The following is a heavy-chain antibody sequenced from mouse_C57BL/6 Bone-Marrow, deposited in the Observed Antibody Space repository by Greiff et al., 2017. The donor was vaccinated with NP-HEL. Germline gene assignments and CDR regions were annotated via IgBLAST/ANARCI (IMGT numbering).Heavy chain of an antibody. CDR1: GFSLTSYG. V-gene: IGHV2-2*01. D-gene: IGHD1-1*01. Sequence: VQLQESGPGLVQPSQSLSITCTVSGFSLTSYGVHWVRQSPGKGLEWLGVIWSGGSTDYNAAFISRLSISKDNSTSQVFFKMNSRRADDTAIEYCARTPPYGSSDDGYFDVGGTGTTVTVSA. J-gene: IGHJ1*03. CDR3: ARTPPYGSSDDGYFDV. CDR2: IWSGGST.